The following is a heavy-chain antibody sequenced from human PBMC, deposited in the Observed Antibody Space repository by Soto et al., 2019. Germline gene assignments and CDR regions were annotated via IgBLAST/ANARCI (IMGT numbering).Heavy chain of an antibody. D-gene: IGHD1-26*01. J-gene: IGHJ4*01. CDR2: INPSGSST. CDR1: GYTFTNDF. Sequence: QVQLVQSGAEVKKPGASVKVSCKASGYTFTNDFMHWVRQAPGQGLEWMGIINPSGSSTTYAQKFQGRVTMTRDTSTNTLYMELRSLTSEDTAVYYCATRVGSVGVLDYWGHGTLVTVSS. V-gene: IGHV1-46*01. CDR3: ATRVGSVGVLDY.